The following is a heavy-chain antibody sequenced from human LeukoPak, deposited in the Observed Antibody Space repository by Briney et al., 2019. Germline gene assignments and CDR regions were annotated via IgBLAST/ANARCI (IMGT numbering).Heavy chain of an antibody. V-gene: IGHV4-59*01. J-gene: IGHJ5*02. CDR1: GGAISSYY. CDR2: IYYSGST. D-gene: IGHD6-19*01. CDR3: ARHGYSSGSLAWFDP. Sequence: SETLSLTCTVAGGAISSYYWSWIRQPPGKGLEWIGYIYYSGSTNYNPSLKSRVTISVDTSKNQFSLKLSSVTAADTAVYYCARHGYSSGSLAWFDPWGQGTQVTVSS.